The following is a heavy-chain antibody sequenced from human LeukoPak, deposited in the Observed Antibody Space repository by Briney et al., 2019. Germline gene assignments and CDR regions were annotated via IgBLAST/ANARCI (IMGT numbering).Heavy chain of an antibody. V-gene: IGHV4-34*01. CDR2: INHSGST. D-gene: IGHD4-11*01. CDR1: GGSFSGYY. J-gene: IGHJ4*02. CDR3: ARGPNVTTRLYFDY. Sequence: SETLSLTCAVYGGSFSGYYWSWIRQPPGKGLEGIGEINHSGSTNYNPSLKSRVTISVDTSKNQFSLKLSSVTAADTAVYYCARGPNVTTRLYFDYWGQGTLVTVSS.